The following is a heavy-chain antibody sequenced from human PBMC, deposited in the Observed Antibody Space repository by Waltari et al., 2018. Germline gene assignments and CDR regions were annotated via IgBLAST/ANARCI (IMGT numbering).Heavy chain of an antibody. Sequence: QVQLVQSGAEVKKPGASVKVSCKASGYTFTSYAMHWVRQAPGQRLEWMGWINAGNGNTKYSQKCQGRVTITRDTSASTAYMELSSLRSEDTAVYYCARDGDISSSGWGYWGQGTLVTVSS. CDR3: ARDGDISSSGWGY. J-gene: IGHJ4*02. CDR1: GYTFTSYA. V-gene: IGHV1-3*01. D-gene: IGHD6-19*01. CDR2: INAGNGNT.